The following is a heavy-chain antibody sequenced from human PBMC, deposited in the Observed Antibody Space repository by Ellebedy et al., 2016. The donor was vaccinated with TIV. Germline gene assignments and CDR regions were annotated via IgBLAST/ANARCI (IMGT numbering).Heavy chain of an antibody. CDR2: IAVYNGHT. CDR3: ARSRLGGDHWYFDF. Sequence: ASVKVSXKVSGYMFTRYGMSWVRQAPGQGLEWMGWIAVYNGHTKYAQKFQDRDVMTTETATSTVYMELRSLRSDDTAVYYCARSRLGGDHWYFDFWGRGTLVTVSS. J-gene: IGHJ2*01. V-gene: IGHV1-18*01. D-gene: IGHD3-10*01. CDR1: GYMFTRYG.